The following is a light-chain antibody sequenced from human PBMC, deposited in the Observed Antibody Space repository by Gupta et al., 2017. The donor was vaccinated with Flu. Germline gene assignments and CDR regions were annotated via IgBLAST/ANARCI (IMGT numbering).Light chain of an antibody. CDR2: AAS. Sequence: DIKLTQSPSFLPASVGDRVTMTCRASQGISSYLAWYQQKPGRGPKLLIYAASTLQSGVPSRFSGSGSGTEFTLTISSLQPEDFATYYCQQLNSYRITFGPGTKVDIK. CDR3: QQLNSYRIT. V-gene: IGKV1-9*01. J-gene: IGKJ3*01. CDR1: QGISSY.